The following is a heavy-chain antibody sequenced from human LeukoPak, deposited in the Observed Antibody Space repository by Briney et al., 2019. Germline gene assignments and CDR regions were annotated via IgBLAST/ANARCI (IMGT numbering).Heavy chain of an antibody. J-gene: IGHJ4*02. D-gene: IGHD1-1*01. Sequence: GASVKVSCKSSGYTFTDHFIHWVRQAPGQGLEWVGEISPYNGYTKYAWRLQGRVTMTRDTSISTAFMEVSRLTSDDTAVYYCARDYSLNDFDYWGQGTLVTVAS. V-gene: IGHV1-2*02. CDR3: ARDYSLNDFDY. CDR2: ISPYNGYT. CDR1: GYTFTDHF.